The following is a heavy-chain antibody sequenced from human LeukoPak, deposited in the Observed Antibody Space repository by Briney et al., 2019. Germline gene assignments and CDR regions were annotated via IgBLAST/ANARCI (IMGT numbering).Heavy chain of an antibody. D-gene: IGHD1-26*01. J-gene: IGHJ4*02. CDR1: AFTFSNYD. CDR2: ITSGAST. Sequence: GGSLRLSCAASAFTFSNYDINWVRQAPGKGLEWVSGITSGASTFYADSVKGRFTISRDNSKDTLYLQMNSLRVEDTAVYYCAKVSWFSGSYSGDFWGQGTLVTVSS. V-gene: IGHV3-23*01. CDR3: AKVSWFSGSYSGDF.